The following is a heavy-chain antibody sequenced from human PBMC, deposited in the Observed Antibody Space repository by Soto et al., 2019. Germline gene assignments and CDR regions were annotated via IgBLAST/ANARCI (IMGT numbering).Heavy chain of an antibody. J-gene: IGHJ6*02. Sequence: QVQLVQSGAEVKKPGASVKVSCKASGYTFSSYAISWVRQAPGQGLEWMGWISGYNGNTNYAQKVQGRVTMTTDTSTSAAYMELSSLRSDDTAVYYCARISVTAYYYGMDVWGQGTTVTVSS. CDR2: ISGYNGNT. CDR1: GYTFSSYA. V-gene: IGHV1-18*01. D-gene: IGHD4-17*01. CDR3: ARISVTAYYYGMDV.